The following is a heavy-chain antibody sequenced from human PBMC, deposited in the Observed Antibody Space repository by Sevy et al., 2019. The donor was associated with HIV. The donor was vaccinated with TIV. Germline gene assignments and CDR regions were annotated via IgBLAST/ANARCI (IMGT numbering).Heavy chain of an antibody. V-gene: IGHV3-11*04. CDR2: ISSSGSTI. CDR3: GRDRMVRGNYGRAVYYFDY. Sequence: GGSLRLSCAASGFTFSDYYMSWIRQAPGKGLEWVSYISSSGSTIYYADSVKGRFTISRDNAKNSLYLQMNSLGAEETAVYYCGRDRMVRGNYGRAVYYFDYWGQGTLVTVSS. J-gene: IGHJ4*02. CDR1: GFTFSDYY. D-gene: IGHD3-10*01.